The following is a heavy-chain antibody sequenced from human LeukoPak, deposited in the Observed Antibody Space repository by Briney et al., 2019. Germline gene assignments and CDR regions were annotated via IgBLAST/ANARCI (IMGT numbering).Heavy chain of an antibody. J-gene: IGHJ6*03. V-gene: IGHV4-38-2*02. CDR1: GYSISSSYY. CDR3: ARVGGAIYYYMDV. D-gene: IGHD1-26*01. Sequence: SETLSLTCTVSGYSISSSYYWGWIRQPPGKGLEWIGSIYYSGSTYYNPSLKSRVTISVDTSKNQFSLKLSSVTAADTAVYYCARVGGAIYYYMDVWGKGTTVTVSS. CDR2: IYYSGST.